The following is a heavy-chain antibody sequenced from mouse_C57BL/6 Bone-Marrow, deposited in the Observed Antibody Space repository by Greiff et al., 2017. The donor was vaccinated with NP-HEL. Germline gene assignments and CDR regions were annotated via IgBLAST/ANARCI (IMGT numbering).Heavy chain of an antibody. CDR2: ISSKSSNYAT. J-gene: IGHJ4*01. CDR1: GFTFNTYA. CDR3: VRGDRRGYYAMDY. V-gene: IGHV10-3*01. Sequence: DVQLVESGGGLVQPKGSLKLSCAASGFTFNTYAMHWVRPAPGTGLEWVARISSKSSNYATYYADSVKDRFTISRDDSQSMLYLQMNNLKTEDTAMYYCVRGDRRGYYAMDYWGQGTSVTVSS.